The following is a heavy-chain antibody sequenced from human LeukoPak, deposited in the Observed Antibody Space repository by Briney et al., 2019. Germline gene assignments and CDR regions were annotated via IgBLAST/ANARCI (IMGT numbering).Heavy chain of an antibody. CDR1: GYSFTSYC. V-gene: IGHV5-51*01. D-gene: IGHD1-26*01. CDR3: GMSGDRVPLQDDVFDV. J-gene: IGHJ3*01. Sequence: GESLKISCQVPGYSFTSYCIGWVRQMPGKGLEWMGIIYPGDSGPTYTPSFQGQVTISIDKSINTAYLQWSSLQALDTAMYYCGMSGDRVPLQDDVFDVWGQGTMVTVST. CDR2: IYPGDSGP.